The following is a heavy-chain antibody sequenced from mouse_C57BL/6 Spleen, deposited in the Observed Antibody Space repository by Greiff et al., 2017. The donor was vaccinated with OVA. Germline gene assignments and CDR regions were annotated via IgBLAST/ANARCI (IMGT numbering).Heavy chain of an antibody. J-gene: IGHJ4*01. CDR2: ILPGSGST. CDR3: AGSTMVTTRRDYYAMDY. D-gene: IGHD2-2*01. V-gene: IGHV1-9*01. CDR1: GYTFTGYW. Sequence: VKLQESGAELMKPGASVKLSCKATGYTFTGYWIEWVKQRPEHGLEWIGEILPGSGSTNYNEKFKGKATFTADTSSNTAYMQLSSLTTEDSAIYYCAGSTMVTTRRDYYAMDYWGQGTSVTVSS.